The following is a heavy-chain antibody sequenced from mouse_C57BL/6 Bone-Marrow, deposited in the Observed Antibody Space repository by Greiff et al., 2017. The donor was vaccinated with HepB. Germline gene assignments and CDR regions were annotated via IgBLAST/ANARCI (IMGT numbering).Heavy chain of an antibody. CDR1: GFTFSDFY. D-gene: IGHD1-1*01. V-gene: IGHV7-1*01. CDR3: ARDLITTVGYWYFDV. CDR2: SRNKANDYTT. Sequence: DVMLVESGGGLVQSGRSLRLSCATSGFTFSDFYMEWVRQAPGKGLEWIAASRNKANDYTTEYSASVKGRFIVSRDTSQSILYLQMNALRAEDTAIYYCARDLITTVGYWYFDVWGTGTTVTVSS. J-gene: IGHJ1*03.